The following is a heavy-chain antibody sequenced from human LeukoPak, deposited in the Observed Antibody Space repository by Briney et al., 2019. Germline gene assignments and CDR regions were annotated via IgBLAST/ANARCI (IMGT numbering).Heavy chain of an antibody. J-gene: IGHJ4*02. CDR1: GGSFSGYY. Sequence: PSETLSLTCAVYGGSFSGYYWSWIRQPPGKGLELIGEINHSGSTNYNPSLKSRVTISVDTSKNQFSLKLSSVTAADTAVYYCASTIAVAGTFDYWGQGTLVTVSS. D-gene: IGHD6-19*01. V-gene: IGHV4-34*01. CDR3: ASTIAVAGTFDY. CDR2: INHSGST.